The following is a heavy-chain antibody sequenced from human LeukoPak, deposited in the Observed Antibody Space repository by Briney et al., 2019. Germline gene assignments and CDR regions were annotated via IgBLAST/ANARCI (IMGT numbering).Heavy chain of an antibody. J-gene: IGHJ4*02. CDR1: GFTFSSYT. D-gene: IGHD4-17*01. Sequence: GGSLRLSCTASGFTFSSYTMNWVRQAPGKGLDWVSAISGSTDATYYANSVWGRFTISRDNSRNTLYLQMSNLGAEDTAVYYCAKERQTGDYFTSDHWGQGTLVAVSS. CDR3: AKERQTGDYFTSDH. CDR2: ISGSTDAT. V-gene: IGHV3-23*01.